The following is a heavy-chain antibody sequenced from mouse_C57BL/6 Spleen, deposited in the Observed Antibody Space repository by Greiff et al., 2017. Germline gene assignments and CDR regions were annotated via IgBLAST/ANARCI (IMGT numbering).Heavy chain of an antibody. V-gene: IGHV5-12*01. CDR3: AKSSYFYAMDY. J-gene: IGHJ4*01. CDR1: GFTFSDYY. D-gene: IGHD1-1*01. CDR2: ISNGGGST. Sequence: EVKLVESGGGLVQPGGSLKLSCAASGFTFSDYYMYWVRQTPEKRLEWVAYISNGGGSTYSPDTVKGRFTISRDNAKNTLYLQMSRLKSEDTAMYYCAKSSYFYAMDYWGQGTSVTVSS.